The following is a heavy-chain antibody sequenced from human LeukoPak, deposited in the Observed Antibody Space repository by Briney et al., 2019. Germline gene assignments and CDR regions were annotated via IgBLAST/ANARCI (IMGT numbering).Heavy chain of an antibody. Sequence: SETLSLTCTVSGGSISSTSYYWGSIRQPPGKGLEWNGSSYYSGSTYYNPSLKSRVTISVDTSKNQHSLKLNSVTAADTAVYYGARHGGDFYDSIGHDYWGQGTLVTVSS. CDR1: GGSISSTSYY. CDR3: ARHGGDFYDSIGHDY. CDR2: SYYSGST. V-gene: IGHV4-39*01. J-gene: IGHJ4*02. D-gene: IGHD3-22*01.